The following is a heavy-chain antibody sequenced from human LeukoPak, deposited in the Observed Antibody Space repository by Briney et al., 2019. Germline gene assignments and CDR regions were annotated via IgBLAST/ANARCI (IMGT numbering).Heavy chain of an antibody. Sequence: GGSLRLSCAASGFTFSSYGMHWVRQTPGKGLEWVAVMSYDGSDKYYADSVKGRFTISRDNSKNTLYLQMNSLRAEDTAVYYCAKDRVGDYWVQGTLVSVSS. CDR1: GFTFSSYG. V-gene: IGHV3-30*18. CDR3: AKDRVGDY. J-gene: IGHJ4*02. D-gene: IGHD3-3*01. CDR2: MSYDGSDK.